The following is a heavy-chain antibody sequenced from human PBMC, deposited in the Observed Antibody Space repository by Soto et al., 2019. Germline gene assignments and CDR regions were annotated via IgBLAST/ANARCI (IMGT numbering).Heavy chain of an antibody. CDR1: GGSFSGYY. V-gene: IGHV4-34*01. Sequence: QVQLQQWGAGLLKSSETLSLTCAVYGGSFSGYYWNWLRQPPGEGLEWIGKIDQSGSTNYNPSLKSRVTMSVDTSRSQFSLKLTSVTAMDTAVYYCAGDRDTVVRGVMNWFDPWGQGTLVTVSS. D-gene: IGHD3-10*01. J-gene: IGHJ5*02. CDR3: AGDRDTVVRGVMNWFDP. CDR2: IDQSGST.